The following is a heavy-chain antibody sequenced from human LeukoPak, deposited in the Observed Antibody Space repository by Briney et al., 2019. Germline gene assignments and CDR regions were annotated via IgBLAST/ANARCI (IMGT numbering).Heavy chain of an antibody. Sequence: GGSLRLSCAASGFAFSNYWMHWVRQAPGKGLVWVSRVNSDGSITNYADSVKGRFTISRDNAENTLYMRMNSLRPEDTAVYYCARGYYSSSRFDSWGQGTLVTVSS. J-gene: IGHJ4*02. CDR3: ARGYYSSSRFDS. CDR1: GFAFSNYW. D-gene: IGHD6-13*01. CDR2: VNSDGSIT. V-gene: IGHV3-74*01.